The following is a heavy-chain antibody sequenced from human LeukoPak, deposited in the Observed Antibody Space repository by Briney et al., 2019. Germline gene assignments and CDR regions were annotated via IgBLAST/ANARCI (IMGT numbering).Heavy chain of an antibody. CDR1: GFTFSNYE. J-gene: IGHJ4*02. CDR3: AREGYYDPFDY. Sequence: GGSLRLSCAASGFTFSNYEMNWVRQAPGKGLEWVSYISGPGTTMHYADSVRGRFAISRDNTQNSLFLLMNSLRAEDTAVYYCAREGYYDPFDYWGQGTLVTVSS. D-gene: IGHD3-9*01. V-gene: IGHV3-48*03. CDR2: ISGPGTTM.